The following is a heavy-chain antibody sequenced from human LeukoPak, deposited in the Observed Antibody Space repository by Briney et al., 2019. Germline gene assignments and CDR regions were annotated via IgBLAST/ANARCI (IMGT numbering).Heavy chain of an antibody. D-gene: IGHD3-22*01. CDR1: GFTFSSYG. Sequence: GGSLRLSCAASGFTFSSYGMYWVRQAPGKGLEWVSSISSSSSYIYYADSVKGRFTISRDNAKNSLYLQMNSLRAEDTAVYYCARVNYDSSGSLDIWGQGTMVTVSS. CDR3: ARVNYDSSGSLDI. J-gene: IGHJ3*02. CDR2: ISSSSSYI. V-gene: IGHV3-21*01.